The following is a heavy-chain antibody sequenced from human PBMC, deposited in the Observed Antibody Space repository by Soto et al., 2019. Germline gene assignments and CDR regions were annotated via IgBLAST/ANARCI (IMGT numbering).Heavy chain of an antibody. CDR1: GFTVSSNY. CDR3: AKARISCAGDCYPDWYFDL. D-gene: IGHD2-21*02. Sequence: EVQLVESGGGLIQPGGSLRLSCAASGFTVSSNYMSWVRQAPGKGLEWVSVIYRGGGTYYADSVKGRFTISGDNSKNTRDLQMNSLRPGDTGVYYCAKARISCAGDCYPDWYFDLWGRGTLVSVSS. CDR2: IYRGGGT. J-gene: IGHJ2*01. V-gene: IGHV3-53*01.